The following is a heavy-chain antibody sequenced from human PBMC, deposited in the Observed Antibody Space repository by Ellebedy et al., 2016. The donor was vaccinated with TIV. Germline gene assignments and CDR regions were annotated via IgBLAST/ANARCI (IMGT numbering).Heavy chain of an antibody. V-gene: IGHV4-39*01. Sequence: SETLSLXXTVSGGSISSSSYFWGWIRQPPGKGLEWIGIIYYSGSTYYNPSLNSRVSISVDTSKNQFSLNLSSVTASDTAVYYCARPLRSTVTTSIYFDYWGPGTLVTVSS. J-gene: IGHJ4*02. D-gene: IGHD4-17*01. CDR1: GGSISSSSYF. CDR3: ARPLRSTVTTSIYFDY. CDR2: IYYSGST.